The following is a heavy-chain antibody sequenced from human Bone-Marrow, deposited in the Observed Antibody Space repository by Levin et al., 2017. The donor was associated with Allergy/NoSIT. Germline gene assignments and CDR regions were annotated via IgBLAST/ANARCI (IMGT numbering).Heavy chain of an antibody. Sequence: KSGPTLVKPTQTLTLTCTFSGFSLNTASLGVGWIRQPPGKALECLALVYWDDDKLYNPSLRGRLIITKDTSKNQVVLEMGNMDPADTATYYCSRWTAGSLGGWFDTWGQGTLVTVPS. D-gene: IGHD3-3*01. CDR1: GFSLNTASLG. CDR3: SRWTAGSLGGWFDT. V-gene: IGHV2-5*02. CDR2: VYWDDDK. J-gene: IGHJ5*02.